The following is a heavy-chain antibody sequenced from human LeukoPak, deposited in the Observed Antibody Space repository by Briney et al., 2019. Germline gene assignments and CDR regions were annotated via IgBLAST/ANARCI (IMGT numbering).Heavy chain of an antibody. Sequence: SQTLSLTCTVSGGSISSGSYYWSWIRQPAGKGLEWIGRTYTSGSTNYNPSLKSRVTISVDTSKNQFSLKLSSVTAADTAVYYCARDHYYDSSGYYNWFDPWGQGTLVTVSS. V-gene: IGHV4-61*02. CDR1: GGSISSGSYY. D-gene: IGHD3-22*01. CDR2: TYTSGST. CDR3: ARDHYYDSSGYYNWFDP. J-gene: IGHJ5*02.